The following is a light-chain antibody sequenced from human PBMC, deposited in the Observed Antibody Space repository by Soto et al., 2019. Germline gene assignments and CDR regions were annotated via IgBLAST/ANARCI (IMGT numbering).Light chain of an antibody. CDR3: QQYNNWPS. V-gene: IGKV1-39*01. J-gene: IGKJ5*01. Sequence: DIQMTQSPSSLSASVEDRVIITCRASQSISNHLNWYQQKPGKAPKLLIFAASSLQSGVPSRFSGSRSGPDFTLTIRSLQSEDFAVYFCQQYNNWPSFGQGTRLEI. CDR1: QSISNH. CDR2: AAS.